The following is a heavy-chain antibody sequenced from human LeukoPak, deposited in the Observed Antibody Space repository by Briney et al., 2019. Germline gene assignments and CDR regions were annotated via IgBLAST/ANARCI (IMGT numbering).Heavy chain of an antibody. V-gene: IGHV1-2*02. CDR1: GYTFTDYN. Sequence: ASVKVSCKTSGYTFTDYNLHWVRQAPGQGLEWMGWINPNSGGTNYAQKFQGRVTMTRDTSISTAHMELSRLRSDDTAVYYCARGRWIAARYYNWFDPWGQGTLVTVSS. CDR2: INPNSGGT. CDR3: ARGRWIAARYYNWFDP. D-gene: IGHD6-6*01. J-gene: IGHJ5*02.